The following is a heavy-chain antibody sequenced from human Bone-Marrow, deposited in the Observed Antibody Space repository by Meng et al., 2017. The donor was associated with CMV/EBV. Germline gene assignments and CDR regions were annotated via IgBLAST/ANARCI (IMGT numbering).Heavy chain of an antibody. D-gene: IGHD1-26*01. CDR2: IYYSGST. V-gene: IGHV4-39*07. J-gene: IGHJ5*02. CDR1: GGSISSSSYY. Sequence: GSLRLSCTVSGGSISSSSYYWGWIRQPPGKGLEWIGSIYYSGSTYYNPSLKSRVTISVDTSKNQFSLKLSSVTAADTAVYYCARDITPPTYRGIVGAIEGFDPWGQGTLVTVSS. CDR3: ARDITPPTYRGIVGAIEGFDP.